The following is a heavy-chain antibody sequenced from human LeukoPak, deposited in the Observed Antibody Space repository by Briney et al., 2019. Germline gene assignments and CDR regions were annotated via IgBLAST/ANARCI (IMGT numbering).Heavy chain of an antibody. V-gene: IGHV4-34*01. CDR2: INHSGST. D-gene: IGHD4-11*01. J-gene: IGHJ4*02. CDR3: ARVFYSNYAQFDY. CDR1: GGSFSDYY. Sequence: PSETLSLTCAVYGGSFSDYYWSWIRQPPGKGLEWIGEINHSGSTNYNPSLKIRVTISADTSKNQLSLRLSSVTAADTAVYYCARVFYSNYAQFDYWAREPWSPSPQ.